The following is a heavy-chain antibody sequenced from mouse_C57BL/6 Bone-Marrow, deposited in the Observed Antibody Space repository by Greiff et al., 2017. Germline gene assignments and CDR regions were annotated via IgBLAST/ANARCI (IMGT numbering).Heavy chain of an antibody. V-gene: IGHV1-61*01. CDR3: ARDLLYY. Sequence: QVQLKQPGAELVRPGSSVKLSCKASGYTFTSYWMDWVKQRPGQGLEWIGNIYPSDSETHYNQKFKDKATLTVDKSSRTAYMQLSSLTSEDSAVYYCARDLLYYWGQGNTLTVSS. J-gene: IGHJ2*01. CDR2: IYPSDSET. CDR1: GYTFTSYW.